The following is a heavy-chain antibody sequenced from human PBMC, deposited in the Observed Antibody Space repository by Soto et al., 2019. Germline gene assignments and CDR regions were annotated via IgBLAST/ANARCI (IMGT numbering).Heavy chain of an antibody. Sequence: ASVKVSCKASGYTFTSYYMHWVRQAPGQGLEWMGIINPSGGSTSYAQKFQGRVTMTRDTSTSTVYMELSSLRSEDTAVYYCARDHSPKYYDFWSGNSNKNYYYYYYMDVWGKGTTVTVSS. CDR3: ARDHSPKYYDFWSGNSNKNYYYYYYMDV. CDR2: INPSGGST. J-gene: IGHJ6*03. V-gene: IGHV1-46*03. D-gene: IGHD3-3*01. CDR1: GYTFTSYY.